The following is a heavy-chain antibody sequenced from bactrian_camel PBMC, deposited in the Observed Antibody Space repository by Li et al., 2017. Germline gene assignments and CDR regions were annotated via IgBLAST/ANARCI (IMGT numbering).Heavy chain of an antibody. CDR1: GSTDSVKC. CDR3: AADPKTPCWNRNTRYKY. Sequence: DVQLVESGGGSVQAGGSLRLSCAASGSTDSVKCMAWFRQTPDGGRQKVATTYTRGPITEYADFVKGRSYISHYPNNTVYLQMDALKPEDTAVYYCAADPKTPCWNRNTRYKYWGQGTQVTVS. V-gene: IGHV3S40*01. J-gene: IGHJ4*01. D-gene: IGHD1*01. CDR2: TYTRGPIT.